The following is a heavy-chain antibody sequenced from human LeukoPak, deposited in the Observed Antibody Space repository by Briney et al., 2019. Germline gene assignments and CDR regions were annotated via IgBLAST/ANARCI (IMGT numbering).Heavy chain of an antibody. CDR3: ARDATFYSSSWYGIDY. CDR2: IYYSGST. D-gene: IGHD6-13*01. J-gene: IGHJ4*02. CDR1: GGSISSYY. V-gene: IGHV4-59*01. Sequence: SETLSLTCTVSGGSISSYYWSWIRQPPGKGLEWIGYIYYSGSTNYNPSLKSRVTISVDTSKNQFSLRLSSVTAADTAVYYCARDATFYSSSWYGIDYWGQGTLVTVSS.